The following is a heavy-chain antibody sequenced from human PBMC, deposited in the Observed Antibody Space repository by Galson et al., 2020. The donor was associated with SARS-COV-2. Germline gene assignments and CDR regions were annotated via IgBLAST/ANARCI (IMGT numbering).Heavy chain of an antibody. CDR2: IYHSGST. D-gene: IGHD3-3*01. CDR3: ARVRQLSGYFDY. V-gene: IGHV4-38-2*02. CDR1: GYSISSGYY. J-gene: IGHJ4*02. Sequence: SETLSLTCTVSGYSISSGYYWCLLRQPPGKGLEWTGSIYHSGSTYYNPSLKSRVTISVDTSKNQFSLKLSSVTAADTAVYYCARVRQLSGYFDYWGQGTLVTVSS.